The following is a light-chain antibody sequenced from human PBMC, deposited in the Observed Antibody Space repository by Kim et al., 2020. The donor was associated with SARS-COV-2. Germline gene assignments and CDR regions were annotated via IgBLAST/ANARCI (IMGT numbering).Light chain of an antibody. Sequence: ELTQPPSASGTPGQRVTTSCSGSSSNIGRNTVNWYQPLPGTAPKLLTYSNNQRPSGVPDRFCGSKSGTSASLAISGLQSEVEVDYYFAAWDDSLNGLVFGGGTQLT. CDR2: SNN. V-gene: IGLV1-44*01. J-gene: IGLJ2*01. CDR1: SSNIGRNT. CDR3: AAWDDSLNGLV.